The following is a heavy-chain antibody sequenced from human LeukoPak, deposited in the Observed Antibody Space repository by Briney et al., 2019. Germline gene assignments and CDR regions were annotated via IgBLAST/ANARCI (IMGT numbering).Heavy chain of an antibody. Sequence: SETLSLTCTVSGGSISSGSYYWSWIRQPAGKGLEWIGRIYTSGSTNYNPSLKSRVTISVDTSKNQFSLKLSSVTAADTAVYYCATRQDSGWSNDAFDIWGQGTMVTVSS. CDR3: ATRQDSGWSNDAFDI. D-gene: IGHD6-19*01. J-gene: IGHJ3*02. CDR1: GGSISSGSYY. V-gene: IGHV4-61*02. CDR2: IYTSGST.